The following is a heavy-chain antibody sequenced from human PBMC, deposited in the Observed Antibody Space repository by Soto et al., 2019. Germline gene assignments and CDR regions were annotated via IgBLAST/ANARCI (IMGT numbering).Heavy chain of an antibody. D-gene: IGHD5-18*01. CDR1: GGSISSGGYS. CDR3: ARWPAWDSYAIDY. CDR2: IYHSGST. Sequence: TSETLSLTCAVSGGSISSGGYSWSWIRQPPGKGLEWIGYIYHSGSTYYNPSLKSRVTISVDRSKNQFSLKLSSVTAADTAVYYCARWPAWDSYAIDYWGQGTLVTVSS. V-gene: IGHV4-30-2*01. J-gene: IGHJ4*02.